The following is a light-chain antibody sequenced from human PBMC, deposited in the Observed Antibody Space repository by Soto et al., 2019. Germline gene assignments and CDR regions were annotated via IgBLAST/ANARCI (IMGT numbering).Light chain of an antibody. V-gene: IGKV3-20*01. J-gene: IGKJ1*01. CDR1: QSVSRNY. CDR3: QQYGRSPPWT. Sequence: EIVLTQSPGTLSLSPGERATLSCRASQSVSRNYLAWYQQKPGQAPRLLIYGASSRATGIPDRFSGSGSGTDFSLTISRLEPEDFAVYYCQQYGRSPPWTFGQGTKVEIK. CDR2: GAS.